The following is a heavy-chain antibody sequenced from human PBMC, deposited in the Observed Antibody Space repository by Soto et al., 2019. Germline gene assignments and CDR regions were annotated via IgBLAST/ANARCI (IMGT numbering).Heavy chain of an antibody. J-gene: IGHJ4*01. V-gene: IGHV1-69*02. CDR2: IIHILGIA. D-gene: IGHD5-18*01. Sequence: QVQLVQSGAEVKKPGSSVKVSCKASGGTFSSYTISWVRQAPGQGLEWMGRIIHILGIANYAQKLQGRVTITADKSTSTGYMEPSSLRSEDTAVYYCARPNPQRGSGYLFYYWGHGTLVIVSS. CDR3: ARPNPQRGSGYLFYY. CDR1: GGTFSSYT.